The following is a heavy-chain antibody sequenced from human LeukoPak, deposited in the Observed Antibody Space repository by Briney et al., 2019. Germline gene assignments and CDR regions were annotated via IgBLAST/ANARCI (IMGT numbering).Heavy chain of an antibody. CDR1: GFTFSSYA. CDR2: ISGSGGST. D-gene: IGHD3-10*01. Sequence: GGSLRLSCAASGFTFSSYAMSWVRQAPGKGLEWASAISGSGGSTYYADSVKGRFTISRDNSKNTLYLQMNSLRAEDTAVYYCAKDNSVTADYYGSGSSDYWGQGTLVTVSS. J-gene: IGHJ4*02. V-gene: IGHV3-23*01. CDR3: AKDNSVTADYYGSGSSDY.